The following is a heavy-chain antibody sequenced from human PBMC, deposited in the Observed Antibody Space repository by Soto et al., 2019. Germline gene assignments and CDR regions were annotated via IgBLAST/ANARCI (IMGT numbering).Heavy chain of an antibody. Sequence: SVKVSCKASGGSFSNFGISWVRQAPGQGLEWMGGIVPVFGRPNYAQRFRGRLTITADESTSTGYMGLISLRADDTAVYYCARKGVGYIFGGQEAQVAVPS. J-gene: IGHJ4*02. CDR1: GGSFSNFG. D-gene: IGHD3-3*01. CDR3: ARKGVGYIF. V-gene: IGHV1-69*13. CDR2: IVPVFGRP.